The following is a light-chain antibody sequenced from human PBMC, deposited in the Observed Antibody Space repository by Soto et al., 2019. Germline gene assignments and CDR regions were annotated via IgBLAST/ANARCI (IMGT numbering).Light chain of an antibody. CDR2: AAS. CDR3: QQNYSTPLA. J-gene: IGKJ4*01. CDR1: QSISRD. Sequence: IRMTQSPSSFSASTGDRVTITCRASQSISRDLNWYQQKPGKAPNLLIYAASTLESGVPSRFSGSGSGTDFTLTISSLQLEDFATYYCQQNYSTPLAFGGGTKVDI. V-gene: IGKV1-39*01.